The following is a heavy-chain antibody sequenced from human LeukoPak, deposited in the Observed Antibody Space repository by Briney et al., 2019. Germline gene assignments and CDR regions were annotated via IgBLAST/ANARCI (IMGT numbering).Heavy chain of an antibody. CDR1: GFTFSSYS. CDR3: AKRIQSAMATGY. J-gene: IGHJ4*02. Sequence: GGSLRLSCAASGFTFSSYSMNWVRQAPGKGLEWVSFISSSSSYIYYADSVKGRFTISRDNAKNSLYLQMNSLRAEDTAVYYCAKRIQSAMATGYWGQGTLVTVSS. V-gene: IGHV3-21*04. D-gene: IGHD5-18*01. CDR2: ISSSSSYI.